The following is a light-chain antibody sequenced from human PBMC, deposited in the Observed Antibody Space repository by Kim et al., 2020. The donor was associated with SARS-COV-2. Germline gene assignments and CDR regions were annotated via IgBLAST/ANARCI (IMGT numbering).Light chain of an antibody. CDR2: DTN. Sequence: PGGTVTLTCGSSTGSVTSGHFSYWLQQKPSPAPTTLIYDTNNQLCGTPARFSGSLLGGKAAITLSGAEAEDEADYYCLLDYNTIRVFGGGTQLTVL. V-gene: IGLV7-46*01. CDR3: LLDYNTIRV. J-gene: IGLJ2*01. CDR1: TGSVTSGHF.